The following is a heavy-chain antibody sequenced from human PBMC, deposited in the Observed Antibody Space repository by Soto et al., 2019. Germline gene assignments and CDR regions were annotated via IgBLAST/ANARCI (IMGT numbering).Heavy chain of an antibody. J-gene: IGHJ5*02. D-gene: IGHD2-15*01. V-gene: IGHV6-1*01. CDR1: GDSVSSNSAA. CDR3: ARDNSQNYGTPAASSWFHP. CDR2: TYYRSKWYN. Sequence: PSETLSLTCAISGDSVSSNSAAWNWIRQSPSRGLEWLGRTYYRSKWYNDYAASVKSRITINPDTSKNQFTLQLNSVTPEDTAVYYCARDNSQNYGTPAASSWFHPWGQGTLVTVSS.